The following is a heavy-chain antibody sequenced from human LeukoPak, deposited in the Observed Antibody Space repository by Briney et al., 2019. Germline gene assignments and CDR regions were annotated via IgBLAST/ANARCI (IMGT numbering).Heavy chain of an antibody. V-gene: IGHV3-30-3*01. Sequence: GGSLRRSCTASGFTFSSYAMHWVRQAPGKGLEWVAVISYDGSNKYYADSVKGRFTISRDNSKNTLYLQMNSLRAEDTAVYYCARRGDGAFDIWGQGTMVTVSS. CDR2: ISYDGSNK. CDR3: ARRGDGAFDI. CDR1: GFTFSSYA. J-gene: IGHJ3*02.